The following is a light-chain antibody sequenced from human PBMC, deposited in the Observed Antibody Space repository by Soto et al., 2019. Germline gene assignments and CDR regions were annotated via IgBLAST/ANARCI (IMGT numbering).Light chain of an antibody. V-gene: IGKV3-15*01. CDR2: GAS. CDR3: QQYNKWPQT. CDR1: QSVSID. J-gene: IGKJ1*01. Sequence: EIAMTKPPATVPVAQGPRVPLSHRASQSVSIDLAWYQQKPGQAPRLLIYGASTRATDIPPSFTGSGSGTEFTLTISSLQSEDIAVYYCQQYNKWPQTFGQGTKVDIK.